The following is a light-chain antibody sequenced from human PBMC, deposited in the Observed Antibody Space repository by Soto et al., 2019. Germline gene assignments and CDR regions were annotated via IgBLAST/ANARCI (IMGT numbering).Light chain of an antibody. Sequence: DIQMTQSPSSLSASVGDRVTITCRASQSMSRFLNWYQQKPGKAPKLLIYAATDLQSGVPSRFSGSGSGTDFTLAISSLQPEDFAIYYCQQSYSTPYTFGQGTKLEIK. CDR3: QQSYSTPYT. CDR2: AAT. CDR1: QSMSRF. V-gene: IGKV1-39*01. J-gene: IGKJ2*01.